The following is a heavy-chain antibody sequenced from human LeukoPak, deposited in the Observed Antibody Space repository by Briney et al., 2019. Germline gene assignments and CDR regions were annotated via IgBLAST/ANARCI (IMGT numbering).Heavy chain of an antibody. CDR3: ARLEGGYWFDY. CDR1: GYSITGGYY. V-gene: IGHV4-38-2*01. D-gene: IGHD6-25*01. J-gene: IGHJ4*02. CDR2: AYHGGKT. Sequence: PSETLPLTCAVSGYSITGGYYWGWIRQPPGKGLEWIGSAYHGGKTYYNPSLKRRVSISIDTSKDQFSLRLTSLTATDTAVYYCARLEGGYWFDYWGRGTLVTVSS.